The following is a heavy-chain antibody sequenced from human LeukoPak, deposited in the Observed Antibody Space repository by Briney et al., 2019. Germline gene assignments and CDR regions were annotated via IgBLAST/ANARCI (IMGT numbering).Heavy chain of an antibody. J-gene: IGHJ5*02. CDR3: ARDPSEAAMDVYGKLGNWFDP. CDR1: GGSISSYY. CDR2: IYYSGST. V-gene: IGHV4-59*01. Sequence: PSETLSLTCTVSGGSISSYYWSWIRQPPGKGLEWIGYIYYSGSTNYNPSLKSRVTISVDTPKNQFSLKLSSVTAADTAVYYCARDPSEAAMDVYGKLGNWFDPWGQGTLVTVSS. D-gene: IGHD5-18*01.